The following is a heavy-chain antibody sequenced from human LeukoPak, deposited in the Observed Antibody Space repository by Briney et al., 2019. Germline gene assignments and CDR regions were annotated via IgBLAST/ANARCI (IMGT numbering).Heavy chain of an antibody. J-gene: IGHJ3*02. Sequence: SETLSLTCAVYGGSFSGYYWSWIRQPPGKGLEWIGEINHSGSTNYNPSLKSRVTISVDTSKNQFSLRLNSVTAADTAVYYCARGGVGYCSGGSCYTDAFDIWGQGTMVTVSS. CDR3: ARGGVGYCSGGSCYTDAFDI. V-gene: IGHV4-34*01. CDR2: INHSGST. D-gene: IGHD2-15*01. CDR1: GGSFSGYY.